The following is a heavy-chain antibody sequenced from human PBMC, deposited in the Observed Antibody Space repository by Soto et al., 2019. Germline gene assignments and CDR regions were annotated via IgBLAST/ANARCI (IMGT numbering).Heavy chain of an antibody. CDR1: GFTFSSYW. J-gene: IGHJ4*02. CDR3: ARDVPYRYGFDY. D-gene: IGHD1-1*01. CDR2: INSDGSST. V-gene: IGHV3-74*01. Sequence: PGGSLRLSCAASGFTFSSYWMHWVRQAPGKGLVWVSRINSDGSSTSYADSMKGRFTISRGNAKNTLYLQMNSLRAEDTAVYYCARDVPYRYGFDYWGQGTLVTVSS.